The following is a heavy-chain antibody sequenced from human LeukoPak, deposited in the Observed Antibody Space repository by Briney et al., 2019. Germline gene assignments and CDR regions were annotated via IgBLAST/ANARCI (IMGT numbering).Heavy chain of an antibody. Sequence: GASVKVSCKASGYTFTSYDINWVRQATGQGLEWMGWMNPNSGNTGYAQKFQGRVTITRNTSISTAYMELSRLRSDDTAVYYCARGGALWFGELLFGDYWGPGTLVTVSS. CDR1: GYTFTSYD. J-gene: IGHJ4*02. D-gene: IGHD3-10*01. CDR2: MNPNSGNT. V-gene: IGHV1-8*03. CDR3: ARGGALWFGELLFGDY.